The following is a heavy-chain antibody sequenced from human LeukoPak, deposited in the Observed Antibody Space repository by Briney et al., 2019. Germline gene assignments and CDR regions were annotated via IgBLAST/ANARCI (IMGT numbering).Heavy chain of an antibody. Sequence: GGSLRLSCAASGFTFSSYWMGWVRQAPGKGLEWVAHIKQDGSEKYYVDSVKGRFTISRDNAKNSLYLQMNSLRAEDTAVYYCASGSSGWHQYFDYWGQGTLVTVSS. V-gene: IGHV3-7*01. CDR2: IKQDGSEK. J-gene: IGHJ4*02. CDR3: ASGSSGWHQYFDY. CDR1: GFTFSSYW. D-gene: IGHD6-19*01.